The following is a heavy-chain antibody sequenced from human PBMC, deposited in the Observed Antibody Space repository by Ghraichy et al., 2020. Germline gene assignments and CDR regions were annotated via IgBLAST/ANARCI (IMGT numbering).Heavy chain of an antibody. CDR2: INHSGST. J-gene: IGHJ5*02. CDR3: ASLGYCSSTSCYTGWRRGMVP. CDR1: GGSFSGYY. V-gene: IGHV4-34*01. Sequence: SETLSLTCAVYGGSFSGYYWSWIRQPPGKGLEWIGEINHSGSTNYNPSLKSRVTISVDTSKNQFSLKLSSVTAADTAVYYCASLGYCSSTSCYTGWRRGMVPWGQGTLVTVSS. D-gene: IGHD2-2*02.